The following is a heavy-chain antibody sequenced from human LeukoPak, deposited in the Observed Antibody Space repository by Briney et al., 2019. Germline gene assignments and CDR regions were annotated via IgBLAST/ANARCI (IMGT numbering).Heavy chain of an antibody. CDR2: IIPILGIA. V-gene: IGHV1-69*04. Sequence: SVKLSCKASGGTFSSYAISWVRQAPGQGLEWMGGIIPILGIANYAQKFQGRVTITADKSTSTAYMELSSLRSEDTAVYYCARDPGMDSSSWYVDHYYYGMDVWGQGTTVTVSS. CDR1: GGTFSSYA. CDR3: ARDPGMDSSSWYVDHYYYGMDV. D-gene: IGHD6-13*01. J-gene: IGHJ6*02.